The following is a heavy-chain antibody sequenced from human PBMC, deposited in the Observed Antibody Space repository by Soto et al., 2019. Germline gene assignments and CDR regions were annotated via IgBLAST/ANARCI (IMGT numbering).Heavy chain of an antibody. CDR2: ISSSGSTI. J-gene: IGHJ4*02. CDR3: ARVGDAGESWPSGDLDY. D-gene: IGHD2-21*02. CDR1: GFTFSDYY. V-gene: IGHV3-11*01. Sequence: QVQLVESGGGLVKPGGSLRLSCAASGFTFSDYYMSWIRQAPGKGLEGVSYISSSGSTIYYADSVKGRFTISRDNAKNALYLQMNSLRAEDTAVYYCARVGDAGESWPSGDLDYWGQGTLVTVSP.